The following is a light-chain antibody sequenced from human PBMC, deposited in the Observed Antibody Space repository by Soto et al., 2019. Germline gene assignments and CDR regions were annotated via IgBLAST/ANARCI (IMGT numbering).Light chain of an antibody. CDR2: STS. Sequence: EIVLAQSPGTLSLSPGDRATLSCRASQSVSTSYLGWYQQKPGQAPRLLIYSTSGRATGIPDRFSGSASGTDFTLTSSRLEPEDFAVYYWQKYSVSPLTFGQGTRLEIK. CDR3: QKYSVSPLT. J-gene: IGKJ5*01. CDR1: QSVSTSY. V-gene: IGKV3-20*01.